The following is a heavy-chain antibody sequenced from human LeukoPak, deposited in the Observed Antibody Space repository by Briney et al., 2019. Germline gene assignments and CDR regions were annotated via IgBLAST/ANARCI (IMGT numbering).Heavy chain of an antibody. V-gene: IGHV2-5*01. CDR1: GFSLSTSGVG. D-gene: IGHD3/OR15-3a*01. CDR3: AHWTLTSRQGYFDL. CDR2: IYWNDDK. Sequence: SGPTLVNPTQTLTQTCTFAGFSLSTSGVGVGWIRQPPGKALEWLAIIYWNDDKHYSPSLKRSLTITKATSKNQVVLTMTNVDPVDTATYYCAHWTLTSRQGYFDLWGRGTLVTVSS. J-gene: IGHJ2*01.